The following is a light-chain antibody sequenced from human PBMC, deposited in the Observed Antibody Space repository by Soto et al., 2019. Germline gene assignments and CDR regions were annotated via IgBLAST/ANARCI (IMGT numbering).Light chain of an antibody. Sequence: IVLTPSPGTISLSPVERGTLSCRASQNLGTLYLAWFQQKSGQAPRLLIYSASRRATGTPDRFTGSGSGTDFTLTINRVEPEDFAVYFCQQYAGSPRTFGQGTKVDIK. V-gene: IGKV3-20*01. J-gene: IGKJ1*01. CDR2: SAS. CDR1: QNLGTLY. CDR3: QQYAGSPRT.